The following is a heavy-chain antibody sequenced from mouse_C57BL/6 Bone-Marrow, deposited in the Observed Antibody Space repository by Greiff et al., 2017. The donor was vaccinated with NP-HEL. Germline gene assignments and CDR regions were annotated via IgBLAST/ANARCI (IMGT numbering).Heavy chain of an antibody. J-gene: IGHJ2*01. CDR2: IYPGNSDT. CDR3: TRWGYDGYYDY. D-gene: IGHD2-3*01. CDR1: GYTFTSYW. V-gene: IGHV1-5*01. Sequence: DVQLQESGTVLARPGASVKMSCKTSGYTFTSYWMHWVKQRPGQGLEWIGAIYPGNSDTSYNQKFKGKATLTAVTSASTAYMELSSLTNEDSAVYYCTRWGYDGYYDYWGQGTTLTVSS.